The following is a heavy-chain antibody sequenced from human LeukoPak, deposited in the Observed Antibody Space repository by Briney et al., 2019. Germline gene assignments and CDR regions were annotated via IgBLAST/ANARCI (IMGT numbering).Heavy chain of an antibody. J-gene: IGHJ4*02. V-gene: IGHV4-34*01. D-gene: IGHD1-26*01. CDR3: ARRVKGATGSPYGY. CDR1: GGSFSGYY. Sequence: KPSETLSLTCAVYGGSFSGYYWSWIRQPPGKGLEWIGENNHSGSTNYNPSLKSRDTISVDTSKNQYSLKLSAVTAADTAVYYWARRVKGATGSPYGYWGQGTLVTVSS. CDR2: NNHSGST.